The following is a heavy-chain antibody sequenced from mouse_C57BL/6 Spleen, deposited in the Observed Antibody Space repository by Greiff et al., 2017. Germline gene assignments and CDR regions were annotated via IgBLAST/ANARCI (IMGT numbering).Heavy chain of an antibody. CDR2: ISPGDGDT. V-gene: IGHV1-82*01. CDR1: GYAFRSSW. D-gene: IGHD2-1*01. J-gene: IGHJ1*03. CDR3: AREDYGNYGYFDV. Sequence: LVESGPELVKPGASVKISCKASGYAFRSSWMNWVKQRPGKGLEWIGRISPGDGDTNYNGKFKGKATLTADKSSSTAYMQLSSLTSEDSAVYFCAREDYGNYGYFDVWGTGTTVTVSS.